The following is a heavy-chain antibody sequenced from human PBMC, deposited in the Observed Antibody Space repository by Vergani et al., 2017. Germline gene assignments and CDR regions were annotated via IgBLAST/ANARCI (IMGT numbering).Heavy chain of an antibody. D-gene: IGHD3-22*01. V-gene: IGHV4-38-2*02. CDR1: GYSISSGYY. CDR2: IYHSGST. CDR3: ARVASSCYLLDDAFDI. J-gene: IGHJ3*02. Sequence: QVQLQESGPGLVKPSETLSLTCTVSGYSISSGYYWGWIRQPPGKGLEWIGSIYHSGSTYYNPSLKSRVTISVDTSKNQFSLKLSSVTAADTAVYYCARVASSCYLLDDAFDIWDQGTMVTVSS.